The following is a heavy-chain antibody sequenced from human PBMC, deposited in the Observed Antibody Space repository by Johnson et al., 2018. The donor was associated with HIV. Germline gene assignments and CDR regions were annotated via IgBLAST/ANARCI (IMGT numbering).Heavy chain of an antibody. Sequence: VQLVESGGGLVQPWGSLRLSCAASGFTFNNVWMHWVRQAPGKGLEWVANIKQDGSVKNSVDSVKGRFTISRDNAKNSLYLQMNSLRAEDTALYYCAREWGMITFGGVIPRNAFDIWGQGTMVTVSS. CDR1: GFTFNNVW. J-gene: IGHJ3*02. CDR2: IKQDGSVK. D-gene: IGHD3-16*02. CDR3: AREWGMITFGGVIPRNAFDI. V-gene: IGHV3-7*05.